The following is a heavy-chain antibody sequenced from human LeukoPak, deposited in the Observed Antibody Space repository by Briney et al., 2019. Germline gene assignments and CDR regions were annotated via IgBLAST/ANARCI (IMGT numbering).Heavy chain of an antibody. V-gene: IGHV1-8*01. CDR1: GYTFTSYD. D-gene: IGHD4-17*01. Sequence: ASVKVSCKASGYTFTSYDINWVRQATGQGLEWMGWMNPNSGNTGYAQKFQGRVTMTRNTSISTAYMELSSLRSEDTAVYYCARAGRMRSSNRLRSQPIEYYFDYWGQGTLVTVSS. CDR2: MNPNSGNT. CDR3: ARAGRMRSSNRLRSQPIEYYFDY. J-gene: IGHJ4*02.